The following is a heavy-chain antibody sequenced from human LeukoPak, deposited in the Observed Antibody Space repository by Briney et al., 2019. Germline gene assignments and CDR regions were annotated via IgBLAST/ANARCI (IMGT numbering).Heavy chain of an antibody. D-gene: IGHD1-14*01. CDR2: IYYSGST. Sequence: SETLSLTCTVSGGSISSGGYYWRWIRQHPGKGLEWIGYIYYSGSTYYNPSLKSRVTISVDTSKNQFSLKLSSVTAADTAVYYCARDVHNKASQEYYFDYWGQGTLVTVSS. J-gene: IGHJ4*02. CDR3: ARDVHNKASQEYYFDY. CDR1: GGSISSGGYY. V-gene: IGHV4-31*03.